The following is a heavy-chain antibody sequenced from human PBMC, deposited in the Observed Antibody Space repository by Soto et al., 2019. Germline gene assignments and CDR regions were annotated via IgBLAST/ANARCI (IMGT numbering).Heavy chain of an antibody. CDR1: GSTLTDYY. V-gene: IGHV1-2*02. CDR3: ARDSTLAY. CDR2: INPNAVIGGT. Sequence: ASVAVSCTASGSTLTDYYMHWVRQAPGQGLEWMGWINPNAVIGGTKYAQKFQGRVTMTRDTSTSTVYMDLSSLSSEDTAVYYCARDSTLAYWGQGTLVTVSS. J-gene: IGHJ4*02.